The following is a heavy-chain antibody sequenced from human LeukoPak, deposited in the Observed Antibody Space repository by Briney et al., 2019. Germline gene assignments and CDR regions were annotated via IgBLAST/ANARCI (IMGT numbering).Heavy chain of an antibody. D-gene: IGHD1-1*01. CDR2: INWDGVST. CDR1: GFIFDDYT. CDR3: AKDIGSWIIDY. Sequence: PGGSLRLSCAASGFIFDDYTMHWVRQAPGKGLEWVSLINWDGVSTYYADSVKGRFTISRDNNKNSLYLQMNSLRTEDTALYYCAKDIGSWIIDYWGQGTLVTVSS. V-gene: IGHV3-43*01. J-gene: IGHJ4*02.